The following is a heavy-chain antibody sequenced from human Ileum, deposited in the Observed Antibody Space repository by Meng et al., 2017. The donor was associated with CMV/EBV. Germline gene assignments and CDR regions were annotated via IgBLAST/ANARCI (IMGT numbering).Heavy chain of an antibody. Sequence: SETLSLTCTVSGASISTGNYYWGWLRQPPGQGLEWIGTIYYSGTTYYNPSLKSRVTISVDTSKNQFSLKLSSVTAADTAVYYCARVGFFCSSISCHTDYFYGMDVWGQGTTVTVSS. V-gene: IGHV4-39*07. J-gene: IGHJ6*02. D-gene: IGHD2-2*02. CDR2: IYYSGTT. CDR1: GASISTGNYY. CDR3: ARVGFFCSSISCHTDYFYGMDV.